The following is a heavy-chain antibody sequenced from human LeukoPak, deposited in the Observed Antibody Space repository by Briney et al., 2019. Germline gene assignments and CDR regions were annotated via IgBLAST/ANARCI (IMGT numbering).Heavy chain of an antibody. CDR1: GYTFTDYY. V-gene: IGHV1-2*02. CDR2: INPNSGGT. Sequence: ASVKVSCKASGYTFTDYYIHWVRQAPGQGLEWMGWINPNSGGTNYAQRFQGRVTMTRNTSISTAYMELSSLRSEDTAVYYCARGRAFDIWGQGTMVTVSS. J-gene: IGHJ3*02. CDR3: ARGRAFDI.